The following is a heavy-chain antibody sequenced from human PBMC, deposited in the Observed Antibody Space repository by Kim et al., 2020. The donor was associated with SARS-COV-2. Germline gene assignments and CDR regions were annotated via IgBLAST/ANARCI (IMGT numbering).Heavy chain of an antibody. V-gene: IGHV3-66*01. CDR3: ARDLQLELRRGGYYYYGMDV. D-gene: IGHD1-7*01. CDR2: IYSGGST. Sequence: GGSLRLSCAASGFTVSSNYMSWVRQAPGKGLEWVSVIYSGGSTYYADSVKGRFTISRDNSKNTLYLQMNSLRAEDTAVYYCARDLQLELRRGGYYYYGMDVWGQGTTVTVSS. J-gene: IGHJ6*02. CDR1: GFTVSSNY.